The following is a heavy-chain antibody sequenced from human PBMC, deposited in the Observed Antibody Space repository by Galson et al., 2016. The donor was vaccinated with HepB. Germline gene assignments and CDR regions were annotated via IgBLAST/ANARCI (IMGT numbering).Heavy chain of an antibody. D-gene: IGHD3-9*01. CDR2: IWDDGSNK. V-gene: IGHV3-33*01. CDR1: GFTFSSYG. Sequence: SLRLSCAASGFTFSSYGMHWVRQAPGKGLEWVAVIWDDGSNKYYADSVKGRFTISRDNAKNSLYLQMNSLRDDDTAVYYCARVSYSPDWRIPGWRFDPWGQGTLVTVSS. CDR3: ARVSYSPDWRIPGWRFDP. J-gene: IGHJ5*02.